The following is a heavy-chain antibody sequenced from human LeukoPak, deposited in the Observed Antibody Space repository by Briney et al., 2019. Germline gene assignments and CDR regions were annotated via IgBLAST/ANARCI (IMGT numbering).Heavy chain of an antibody. CDR3: AGHGTFTNYYYTMDV. D-gene: IGHD2-8*01. V-gene: IGHV3-73*01. CDR2: IRSKTDNYAT. CDR1: GFTFSGFT. Sequence: GGSLRLSCGTSGFTFSGFTMHWVRQASGKGLEWVGRIRSKTDNYATAYAASVKGRFTISRDDSKNTAYLQMSSLKTEDTAVYFCAGHGTFTNYYYTMDVWGQGTTVTVSS. J-gene: IGHJ6*02.